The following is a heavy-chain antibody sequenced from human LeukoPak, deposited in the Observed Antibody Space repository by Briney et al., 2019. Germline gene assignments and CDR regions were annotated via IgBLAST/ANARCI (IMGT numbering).Heavy chain of an antibody. J-gene: IGHJ4*02. V-gene: IGHV3-72*01. CDR1: GFTFSDHY. Sequence: SGGSLRLSCAASGFTFSDHYMDWVRQAPGKGLEWVGRTRNKANSYTTEYAASVKGRFTISRDDSKNSLYLQMNSLKTEDTAVYYCARGHYCSSTSCYLPQYYFDYWGQGTLVTVSS. CDR2: TRNKANSYTT. CDR3: ARGHYCSSTSCYLPQYYFDY. D-gene: IGHD2-2*01.